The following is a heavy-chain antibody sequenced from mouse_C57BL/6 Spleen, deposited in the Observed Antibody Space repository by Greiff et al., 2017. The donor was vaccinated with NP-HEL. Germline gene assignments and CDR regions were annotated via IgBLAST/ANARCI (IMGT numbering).Heavy chain of an antibody. V-gene: IGHV1-69*01. Sequence: QVQLQQPGAELVMPGASVKLSCKASGYTFTSYWMHWVKQRPGQGLEWIGEIDPSDSYTNYNQKFKGKSTLTVDKSSSTAYMQLSSLTSEDSAVYYCARGKNGSVLYFDYWGQGTTLTVSS. J-gene: IGHJ2*01. D-gene: IGHD1-1*01. CDR1: GYTFTSYW. CDR3: ARGKNGSVLYFDY. CDR2: IDPSDSYT.